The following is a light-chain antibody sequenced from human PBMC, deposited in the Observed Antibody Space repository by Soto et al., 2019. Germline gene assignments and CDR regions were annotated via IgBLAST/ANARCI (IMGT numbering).Light chain of an antibody. J-gene: IGKJ4*01. CDR3: QQYNSYPHT. V-gene: IGKV1-6*01. CDR2: GAS. Sequence: AIQMTQSPSSLSASVGDRAAISCRASQGIGSALCWYQQKPGKPPKVLIYGASNRPSGIPPRFSGSGSGTDFTLAISSLQSEDSATYYCQQYNSYPHTFGGGTKVDIK. CDR1: QGIGSA.